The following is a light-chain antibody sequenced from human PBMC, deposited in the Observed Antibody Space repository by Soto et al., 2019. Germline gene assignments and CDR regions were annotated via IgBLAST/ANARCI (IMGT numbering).Light chain of an antibody. CDR3: SSYTSSSTLGVV. CDR1: SSDVGGYNY. CDR2: DVS. J-gene: IGLJ2*01. V-gene: IGLV2-14*01. Sequence: QSVLTQTASVSGSPGQSITISCTGTSSDVGGYNYVSWYQQHPGKAPKLMIYDVSNRPSGVSNRFSGSKSGNTASLTISGLQAEVEADYYCSSYTSSSTLGVVFGGGTKVTVL.